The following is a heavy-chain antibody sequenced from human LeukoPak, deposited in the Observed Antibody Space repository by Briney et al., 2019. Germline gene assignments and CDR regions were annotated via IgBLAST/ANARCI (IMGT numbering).Heavy chain of an antibody. CDR1: GFTLSNAW. CDR3: TRRDSEMATISAFDI. V-gene: IGHV3-15*01. J-gene: IGHJ3*02. Sequence: KAGGSLRLSCAASGFTLSNAWMNWVRQAPSKGLEWVGLIKSKANGETRDYAAPVKGRFIISRDDSDNTLYLQMNSLKTEDTAVYYCTRRDSEMATISAFDIWGQGTMVTVSS. CDR2: IKSKANGETR. D-gene: IGHD5-24*01.